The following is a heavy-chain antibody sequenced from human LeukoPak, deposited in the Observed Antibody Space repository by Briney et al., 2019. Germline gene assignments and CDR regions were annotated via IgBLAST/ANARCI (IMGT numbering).Heavy chain of an antibody. D-gene: IGHD3-22*01. J-gene: IGHJ4*02. CDR2: ISAYNGNT. V-gene: IGHV1-18*01. Sequence: ASVKVSCKASGYTFTNYSINWVRQAPGQGLEWMGWISAYNGNTNYAQKLQGRVTMTTDTSTSTAYMDLRSLRSDDTAVYYCARDPHSYYYDSSGYKYYFNYWGQGTLVTVSS. CDR1: GYTFTNYS. CDR3: ARDPHSYYYDSSGYKYYFNY.